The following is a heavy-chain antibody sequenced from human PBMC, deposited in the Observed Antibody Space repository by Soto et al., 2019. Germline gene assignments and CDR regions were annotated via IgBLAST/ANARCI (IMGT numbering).Heavy chain of an antibody. J-gene: IGHJ4*02. V-gene: IGHV3-21*06. Sequence: XGSLILSCAASGFTFTRYSMNWVRQAPGKGLEWVSSISSTTNYIYYGDSMKGRFTISRDNAKNSLYLEMNSLRAEDTAVYYCARESEDLTSNLDYWGQGTLVTVSS. CDR1: GFTFTRYS. CDR2: ISSTTNYI. CDR3: ARESEDLTSNLDY.